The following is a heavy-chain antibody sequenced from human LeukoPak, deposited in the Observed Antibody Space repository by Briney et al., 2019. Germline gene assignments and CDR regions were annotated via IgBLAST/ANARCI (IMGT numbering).Heavy chain of an antibody. Sequence: PSQTLSLTCTVSGGSISSGSYYWSWIRQPAGKGLEWIGRIYTSGSTNYNPSLKSRVTISVDTSKNQFSLKLSSMTAADTAVYYCAREYYDSSGYYNHDAFDIWGQGTMVTVSS. D-gene: IGHD3-22*01. CDR2: IYTSGST. CDR3: AREYYDSSGYYNHDAFDI. J-gene: IGHJ3*02. CDR1: GGSISSGSYY. V-gene: IGHV4-61*02.